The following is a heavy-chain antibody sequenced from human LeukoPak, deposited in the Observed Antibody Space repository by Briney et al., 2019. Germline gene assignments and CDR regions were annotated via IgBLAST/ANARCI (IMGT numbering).Heavy chain of an antibody. D-gene: IGHD3-9*01. CDR1: GGCISSSDYY. V-gene: IGHV4-30-4*01. J-gene: IGHJ4*02. Sequence: SQTLSLTCTVSGGCISSSDYYWSWIRQPPGKGLEWIGYIYYSGSTYYNPSLKSRLTISVDTSKNQFSLKLSSVTAADTAVYYCARAKSANYDILTGYYSNPYFFDYWGLGTLVTVSS. CDR2: IYYSGST. CDR3: ARAKSANYDILTGYYSNPYFFDY.